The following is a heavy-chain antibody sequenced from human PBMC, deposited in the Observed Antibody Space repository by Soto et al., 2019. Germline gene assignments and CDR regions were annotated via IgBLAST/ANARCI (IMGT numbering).Heavy chain of an antibody. V-gene: IGHV4-4*02. CDR2: VYHTGDT. J-gene: IGHJ5*02. CDR3: AREIVTAGGNNYFDP. Sequence: QVQLQESGPRLVKPSESLSLTCGVSGGTVASSHWWSWVRQSPGRGLEWIGNVYHTGDTNFNPSLQSRVTFSVDKSNNQFSLRRTSVTAADTAVYFCAREIVTAGGNNYFDPWGPGTLVTVSS. CDR1: GGTVASSHW. D-gene: IGHD2-21*02.